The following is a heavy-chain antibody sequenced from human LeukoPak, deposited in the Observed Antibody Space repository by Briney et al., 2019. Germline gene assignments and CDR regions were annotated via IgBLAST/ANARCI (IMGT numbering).Heavy chain of an antibody. D-gene: IGHD1-7*01. J-gene: IGHJ4*02. V-gene: IGHV4-39*01. CDR2: IYSNGGT. CDR3: ARRDLRELDY. Sequence: PSETLSLTCTVSGDSISSSTFYWGWLRQAPGKGLEWIGSIYSNGGTYYNPSLKSRVTISVDTSKNQFSLRLSSVTAADTAVYYCARRDLRELDYWGQGTLVTVSS. CDR1: GDSISSSTFY.